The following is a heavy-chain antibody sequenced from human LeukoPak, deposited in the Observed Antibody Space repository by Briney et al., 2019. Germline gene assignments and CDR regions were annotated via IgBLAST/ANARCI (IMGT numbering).Heavy chain of an antibody. Sequence: PGGSLRLSCAASGFTFSSYWMSWVRQAPGKGLEWVANIKQDGSEKYYVDSVKGRFIISRDNSKNTLFLRMNSLRDEDTAIYYCTNGGIYTTGWYRTLALWGQGTMVTVS. J-gene: IGHJ3*01. CDR1: GFTFSSYW. V-gene: IGHV3-7*03. CDR3: TNGGIYTTGWYRTLAL. CDR2: IKQDGSEK. D-gene: IGHD6-19*01.